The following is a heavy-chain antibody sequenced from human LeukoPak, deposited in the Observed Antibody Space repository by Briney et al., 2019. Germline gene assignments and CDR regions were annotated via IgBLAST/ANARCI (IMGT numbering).Heavy chain of an antibody. CDR3: ARGITMIDDAFDI. CDR2: INSDGSST. CDR1: GFTFSSYW. J-gene: IGHJ3*02. D-gene: IGHD3-22*01. Sequence: GGSLRLSCAASGFTFSSYWMHWVRHAPGKGLVWVSRINSDGSSTSYADSVKGRFTISRDNAKNTLYLQMNSLRAEDTAVYYCARGITMIDDAFDIWGQGTMVTVSS. V-gene: IGHV3-74*01.